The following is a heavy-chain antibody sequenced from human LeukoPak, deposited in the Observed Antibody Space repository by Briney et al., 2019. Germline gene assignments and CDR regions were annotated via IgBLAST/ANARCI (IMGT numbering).Heavy chain of an antibody. J-gene: IGHJ4*02. D-gene: IGHD3-16*02. CDR1: GFTFSSYG. V-gene: IGHV3-33*01. CDR2: ICYDGSNK. CDR3: AREYDYVWGSYRYTNYYFDY. Sequence: GGSLRLSCAASGFTFSSYGMHWVRRAPGKGLEWVAVICYDGSNKYYADSVKGRFTISRDNSKNTLYLQMNSLRAEDTAVYYCAREYDYVWGSYRYTNYYFDYWGQGTLVTVSS.